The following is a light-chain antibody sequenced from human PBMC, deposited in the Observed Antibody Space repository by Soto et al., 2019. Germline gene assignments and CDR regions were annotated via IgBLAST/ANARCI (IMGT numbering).Light chain of an antibody. V-gene: IGLV1-51*01. CDR2: VTN. Sequence: QAVVTQPPSVSAAPGQRVTISCSGSSSNIANNYVSWYQQLPGTAPKLLIYVTNKRPSGIPDRFSGSKSGTSATLGITGLQTGDEADYYCGTWDSSLSVVVFGGGTKVTVL. CDR3: GTWDSSLSVVV. CDR1: SSNIANNY. J-gene: IGLJ2*01.